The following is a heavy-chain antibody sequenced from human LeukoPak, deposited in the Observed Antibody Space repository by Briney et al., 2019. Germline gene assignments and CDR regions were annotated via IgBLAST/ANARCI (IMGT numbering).Heavy chain of an antibody. J-gene: IGHJ4*02. CDR3: ARDIRFGQIAAEGDY. CDR1: GFTFSSYS. D-gene: IGHD6-13*01. V-gene: IGHV3-21*01. Sequence: PGGSLRLSCAASGFTFSSYSMNWVRQAPGKGLEWVSSISSSSSYIYYADSVKGRFTISRDNAKNSLYLQMNSLRAEDTAVYYCARDIRFGQIAAEGDYWGQGTLVTVSS. CDR2: ISSSSSYI.